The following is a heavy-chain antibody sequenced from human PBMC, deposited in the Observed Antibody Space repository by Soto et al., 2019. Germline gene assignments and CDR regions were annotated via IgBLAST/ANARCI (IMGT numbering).Heavy chain of an antibody. J-gene: IGHJ5*02. CDR2: FDPEDGET. V-gene: IGHV1-24*01. CDR3: ATHPRTLIVGATRWIYNSFDP. D-gene: IGHD1-26*01. Sequence: ASVKVSCKVSGYTLTELSMHWVRQAPGKGLEWMGGFDPEDGETIYAQKFQGRVTMTEDTSTDTAYMELSSLRSEDTAVYYCATHPRTLIVGATRWIYNSFDPWGQGTLVTVSS. CDR1: GYTLTELS.